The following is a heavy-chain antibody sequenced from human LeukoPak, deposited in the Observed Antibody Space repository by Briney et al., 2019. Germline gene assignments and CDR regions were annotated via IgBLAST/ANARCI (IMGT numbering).Heavy chain of an antibody. J-gene: IGHJ4*02. Sequence: PSETLSLTCTVSGYSISSGFYWGWIRQPPGKGLECIGSIYHSGSTYYNPSLKSRVTISVDTSKNQFSLNLSSVTAADTAMHYCARAVGTSRNFFDYWGQGTLVTVSS. CDR3: ARAVGTSRNFFDY. CDR1: GYSISSGFY. D-gene: IGHD4-23*01. V-gene: IGHV4-38-2*02. CDR2: IYHSGST.